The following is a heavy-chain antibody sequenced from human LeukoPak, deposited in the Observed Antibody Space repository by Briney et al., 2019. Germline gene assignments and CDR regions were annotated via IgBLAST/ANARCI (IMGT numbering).Heavy chain of an antibody. J-gene: IGHJ2*01. D-gene: IGHD6-13*01. CDR2: ISGSGGST. CDR1: GFTFSSYA. V-gene: IGHV3-23*01. Sequence: GGSLRLSCAASGFTFSSYAMSWVHQAPGKGLEWVSAISGSGGSTYYADSVKGRFTISRDNSKNTLYLQMNSLRAEDTAVYYCARVRGAAAGDYWYFDLWGRGTLATVSS. CDR3: ARVRGAAAGDYWYFDL.